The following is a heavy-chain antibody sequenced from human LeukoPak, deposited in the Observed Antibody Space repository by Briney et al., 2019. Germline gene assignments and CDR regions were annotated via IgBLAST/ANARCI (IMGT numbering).Heavy chain of an antibody. CDR1: GFTFSSYG. CDR3: ARSQDTAMVTADAFDI. CDR2: IRYDGSNK. J-gene: IGHJ3*02. D-gene: IGHD5-18*01. Sequence: GGSLRLSCAASGFTFSSYGMHWVRQAPGKGLEWVAFIRYDGSNKYYADSVKGRFTISRDNAKNSLYLQMNSLRAEDTAVYYCARSQDTAMVTADAFDIWGQGTMVTVSS. V-gene: IGHV3-30*02.